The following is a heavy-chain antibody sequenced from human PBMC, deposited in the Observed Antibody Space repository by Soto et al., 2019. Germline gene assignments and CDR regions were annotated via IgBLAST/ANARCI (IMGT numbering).Heavy chain of an antibody. CDR1: ADPVSSDYYC. V-gene: IGHV4-61*01. Sequence: SETLSLTCTVSADPVSSDYYCWTWIRQPPGKGLEWIGYICSGGSTNYNPSLKSRVTISLDTSRNQFSLKLTSVTAADTAVYYCARDIRGYSRALDYWGQGMLVTVS. D-gene: IGHD5-18*01. CDR2: ICSGGST. J-gene: IGHJ4*02. CDR3: ARDIRGYSRALDY.